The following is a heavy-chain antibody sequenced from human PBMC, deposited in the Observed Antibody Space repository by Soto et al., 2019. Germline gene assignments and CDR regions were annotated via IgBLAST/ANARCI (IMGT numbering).Heavy chain of an antibody. J-gene: IGHJ3*01. V-gene: IGHV1-3*01. Sequence: QVQLVQSGAEVKKPGASVKVSCKASGYTFISYVLHWVRQAPGQRLEWMGWINAGNGNTKYSQEFQDRVTITSDTAATTAYMELSSLGSEDTAVYYCARYSGWYRYAFDVWGQGTMVTVSS. CDR3: ARYSGWYRYAFDV. D-gene: IGHD6-19*01. CDR1: GYTFISYV. CDR2: INAGNGNT.